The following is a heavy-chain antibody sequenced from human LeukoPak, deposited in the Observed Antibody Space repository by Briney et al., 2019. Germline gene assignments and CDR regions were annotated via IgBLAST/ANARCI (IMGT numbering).Heavy chain of an antibody. V-gene: IGHV4-34*01. CDR1: GGSFSGYY. CDR3: ARGQSTTFGVVSTFDY. Sequence: SETLSLTCAVYGGSFSGYYWSWIRQPPGKGLEWIGEINHSGSTNYNPSLKSRVTISVDTSKNQFSLKLSSVTAADTAVYYCARGQSTTFGVVSTFDYWGQGTLVTVSS. J-gene: IGHJ4*02. D-gene: IGHD3-3*01. CDR2: INHSGST.